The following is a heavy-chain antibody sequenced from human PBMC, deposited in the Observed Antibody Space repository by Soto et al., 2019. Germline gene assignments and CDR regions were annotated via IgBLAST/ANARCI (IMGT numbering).Heavy chain of an antibody. J-gene: IGHJ4*02. Sequence: PGGSLRLSCAASGFTFSSYGMHWVRQAPGKGLEWVAVISYDGSNKYYADSVKGRFTISRDNSKNTLYLQMNSLRAEDTAVYYCAKDPALRLGSFDYWGQATLLTLSS. CDR1: GFTFSSYG. D-gene: IGHD4-17*01. V-gene: IGHV3-30*18. CDR2: ISYDGSNK. CDR3: AKDPALRLGSFDY.